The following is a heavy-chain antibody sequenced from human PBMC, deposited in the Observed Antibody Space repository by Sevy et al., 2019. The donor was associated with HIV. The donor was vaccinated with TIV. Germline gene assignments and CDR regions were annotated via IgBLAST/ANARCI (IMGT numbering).Heavy chain of an antibody. V-gene: IGHV3-30-3*01. D-gene: IGHD3-10*01. CDR2: ISYDGSNK. CDR1: GFTFSSYA. CDR3: ARDPRPLWFGELFSYFDY. J-gene: IGHJ4*02. Sequence: GGSLRLPCAASGFTFSSYAMHWVRQAPGKGLEWMAVISYDGSNKYYADSVKGRFTISRDNSKNTLYLQMNSLRAEDTAVYYCARDPRPLWFGELFSYFDYWGQGTLVTVSS.